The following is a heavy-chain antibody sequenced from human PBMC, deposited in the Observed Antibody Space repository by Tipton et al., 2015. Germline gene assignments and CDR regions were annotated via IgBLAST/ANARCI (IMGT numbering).Heavy chain of an antibody. J-gene: IGHJ4*02. CDR1: GFTFRNYW. Sequence: SLRLSCAASGFTFRNYWMTWVRQAPGKGLEWLGNINHDGSEIYYVDSVKGRFTISRDNAKNSLYLQMNSLRAEDTAVYYCARDGQQPPGVDYWGQGTLVTVSS. D-gene: IGHD6-13*01. V-gene: IGHV3-7*01. CDR3: ARDGQQPPGVDY. CDR2: INHDGSEI.